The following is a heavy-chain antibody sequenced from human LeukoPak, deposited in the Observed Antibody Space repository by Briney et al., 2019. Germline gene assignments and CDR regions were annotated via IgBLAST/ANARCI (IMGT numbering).Heavy chain of an antibody. D-gene: IGHD5-18*01. CDR2: INHSGST. V-gene: IGHV4-34*01. Sequence: SETLSLTCAVYGGSFSGYYWSWIRQPPGKGLEWIGEINHSGSTNYNPSLKSRVTISVDTSKNQFSLKLSSVTAADTAVYYCARSGGYSYGFSTDYYMDVWGKGTTVTVSS. J-gene: IGHJ6*03. CDR3: ARSGGYSYGFSTDYYMDV. CDR1: GGSFSGYY.